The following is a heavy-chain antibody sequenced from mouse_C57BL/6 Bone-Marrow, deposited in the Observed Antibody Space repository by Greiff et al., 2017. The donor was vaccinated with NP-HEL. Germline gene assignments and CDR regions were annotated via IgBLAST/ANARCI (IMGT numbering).Heavy chain of an antibody. CDR1: GYTFTEYT. CDR2: FYPGSGSI. Sequence: VKLMESGAELVKPGASVKLSCKASGYTFTEYTIHWVKQRSGQGLEWIGWFYPGSGSIKYNEKFKDKATLTADKSSSTVYMDLSRLTAEDSAVYFCARHGEYFGSSYGYFDVWGTGTTVTVSS. D-gene: IGHD1-1*01. V-gene: IGHV1-62-2*01. CDR3: ARHGEYFGSSYGYFDV. J-gene: IGHJ1*03.